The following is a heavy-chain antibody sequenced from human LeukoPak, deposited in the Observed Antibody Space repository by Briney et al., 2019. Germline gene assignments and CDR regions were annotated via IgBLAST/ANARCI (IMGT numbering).Heavy chain of an antibody. CDR1: GYTFTSYG. Sequence: GASVKVSCKASGYTFTSYGITWVRQAPGQGLEWMGWISAYNGNTNYAQNLQGRVTMTTDTSTSTAYMELRSLRSDETAVYYCGRSRSPMIVVVTDFDYWGQGTLVTVSS. V-gene: IGHV1-18*01. CDR2: ISAYNGNT. CDR3: GRSRSPMIVVVTDFDY. J-gene: IGHJ4*02. D-gene: IGHD3-22*01.